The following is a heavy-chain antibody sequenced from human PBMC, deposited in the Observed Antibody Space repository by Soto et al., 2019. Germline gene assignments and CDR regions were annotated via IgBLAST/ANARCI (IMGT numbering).Heavy chain of an antibody. CDR2: IYHSGST. CDR3: ARVLGRITMVRGVYNWFDP. Sequence: SETLSLTCAVSGGSISSSNWWSWVRQPPGKGLEWIGEIYHSGSTNYNPSLKSRVTISVDKSKNQFSLKLSSVTAADTAVYYCARVLGRITMVRGVYNWFDPWGQGTLVTVSS. CDR1: GGSISSSNW. V-gene: IGHV4-4*02. J-gene: IGHJ5*02. D-gene: IGHD3-10*01.